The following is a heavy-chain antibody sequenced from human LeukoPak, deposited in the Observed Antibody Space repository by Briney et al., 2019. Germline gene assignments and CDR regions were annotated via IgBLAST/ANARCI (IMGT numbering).Heavy chain of an antibody. V-gene: IGHV4-59*08. D-gene: IGHD2-2*01. CDR2: IYYSGST. J-gene: IGHJ1*01. CDR1: GGSISSYY. CDR3: ARHVRYCSSTSCFEYFQH. Sequence: PSETLSLTCSVSGGSISSYYWSWIRQPPGKGLEWIGYIYYSGSTNYNPSLKSRVTISADTSKNQFSLKLSSVTAADTAVYYCARHVRYCSSTSCFEYFQHWGQGTLVTVSS.